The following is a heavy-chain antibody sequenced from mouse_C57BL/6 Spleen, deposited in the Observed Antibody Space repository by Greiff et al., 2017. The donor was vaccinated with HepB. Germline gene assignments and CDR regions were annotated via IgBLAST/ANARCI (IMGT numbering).Heavy chain of an antibody. CDR2: IYPGDGDT. J-gene: IGHJ4*01. V-gene: IGHV1-82*01. CDR1: GYAFSSSW. Sequence: QVQLQQSGPELVKPGASVKISCKASGYAFSSSWMNWVKQRPGKGLEWIGRIYPGDGDTNYNGKFKGKATLTADKSSSTAYMQLSSLTSEDSAVYFCARLNPYYAMDYWGQGTSVTVSS. CDR3: ARLNPYYAMDY.